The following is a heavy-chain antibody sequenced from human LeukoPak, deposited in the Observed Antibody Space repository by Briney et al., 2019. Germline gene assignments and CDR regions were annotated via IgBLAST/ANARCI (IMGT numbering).Heavy chain of an antibody. D-gene: IGHD3-16*02. CDR3: ARDSYDYVWGSYRKFDY. CDR2: ISAYNGNT. CDR1: GYTFTSYG. Sequence: GASVKVSCKASGYTFTSYGISWVRQAPGQGLEWMGWISAYNGNTNYAQKLQGRVTMTTDTSTSTAYMELRSPRSDDTAVYYCARDSYDYVWGSYRKFDYWGQGTLVTVSS. J-gene: IGHJ4*02. V-gene: IGHV1-18*01.